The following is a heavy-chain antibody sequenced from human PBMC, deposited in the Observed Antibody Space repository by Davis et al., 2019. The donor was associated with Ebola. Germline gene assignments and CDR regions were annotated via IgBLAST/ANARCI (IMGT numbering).Heavy chain of an antibody. Sequence: GESLKISCAASGFTFSGSAMHWVRQASGKGLEWVGRIRSKANSYATAYAASVKGRFTISRDDSKNTAYLQMNSLKTEDTAVYYCTTRIAVAGDYWGQGTLVTVSS. D-gene: IGHD6-19*01. V-gene: IGHV3-73*01. J-gene: IGHJ4*02. CDR3: TTRIAVAGDY. CDR2: IRSKANSYAT. CDR1: GFTFSGSA.